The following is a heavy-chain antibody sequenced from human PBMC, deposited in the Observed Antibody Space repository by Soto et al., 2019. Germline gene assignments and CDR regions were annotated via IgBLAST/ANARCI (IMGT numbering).Heavy chain of an antibody. CDR3: AKNGQPPYYYYGMDV. CDR2: VSGYNGET. CDR1: GYTFSRYG. V-gene: IGHV1-18*01. D-gene: IGHD2-8*01. Sequence: QGQLVQSGPEVKKPGASVKVSCKASGYTFSRYGISWVRQAPGQGLEWMGWVSGYNGETKYAQKVQGRVTMTIDTSTYTAYMELRSLTSDDTAKYYCAKNGQPPYYYYGMDVWGQGTTVTVSS. J-gene: IGHJ6*02.